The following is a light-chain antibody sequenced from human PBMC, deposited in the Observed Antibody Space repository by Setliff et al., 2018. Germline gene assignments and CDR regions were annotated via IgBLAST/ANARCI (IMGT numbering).Light chain of an antibody. Sequence: QSALTQPASVSGSPGQSITISCTGTSSDIGDYNYVPWYQQEPGKAPKLIIYDVSNRPSGVSDRFSGSKSGNTASLTISGLQAEDEADYYCSAYASSETLVFGGGTKVTVL. CDR1: SSDIGDYNY. J-gene: IGLJ2*01. CDR2: DVS. CDR3: SAYASSETLV. V-gene: IGLV2-14*01.